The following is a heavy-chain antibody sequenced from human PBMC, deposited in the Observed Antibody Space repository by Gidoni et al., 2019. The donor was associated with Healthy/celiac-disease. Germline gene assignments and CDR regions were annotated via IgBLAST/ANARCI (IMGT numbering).Heavy chain of an antibody. Sequence: EVQLVESGGGLVKPGGSLRLSCAASGFTFSSYSMNWVRQAPGKGLEWVSSISSSSSYIYYADPVKGRFTISRDNAKNSLYLQMNSLRAEDTAVYYCARDGDELIPAAIGRNFDYWGQGTLVTVSS. J-gene: IGHJ4*02. D-gene: IGHD2-2*02. CDR1: GFTFSSYS. CDR3: ARDGDELIPAAIGRNFDY. V-gene: IGHV3-21*01. CDR2: ISSSSSYI.